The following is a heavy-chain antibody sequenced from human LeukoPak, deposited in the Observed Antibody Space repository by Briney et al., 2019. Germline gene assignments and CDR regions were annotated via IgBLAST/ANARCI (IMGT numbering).Heavy chain of an antibody. Sequence: GGSLRLSCAASGFTFSSYAMSWVRQAPGKGLEWVSAISGSGGSTYYADSVKGRFTISRDNSKNTLYLQMNRLRAEDTAVYYCARDSTTMVRRAPGDYWGQGTLVTVSS. CDR2: ISGSGGST. CDR3: ARDSTTMVRRAPGDY. CDR1: GFTFSSYA. J-gene: IGHJ4*02. V-gene: IGHV3-23*01. D-gene: IGHD3-10*01.